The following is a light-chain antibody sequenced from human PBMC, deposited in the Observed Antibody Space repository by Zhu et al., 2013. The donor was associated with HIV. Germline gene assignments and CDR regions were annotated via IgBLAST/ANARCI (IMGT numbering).Light chain of an antibody. V-gene: IGKV1-5*03. Sequence: DIQMTQSPSTLSASVGDRVTITCRASQSISSWLAWYQQKPGKAPKLLIYMASSLESGVPSRFSGSGSGTEFTLTISSLQPDDFATYYCQQYYRFSAFGQGTKVEIK. CDR3: QQYYRFSA. J-gene: IGKJ1*01. CDR1: QSISSW. CDR2: MAS.